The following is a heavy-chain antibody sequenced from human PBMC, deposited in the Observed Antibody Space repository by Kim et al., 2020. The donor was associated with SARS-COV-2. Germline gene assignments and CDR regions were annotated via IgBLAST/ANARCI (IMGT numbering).Heavy chain of an antibody. CDR3: ARDRSSWGIDY. D-gene: IGHD6-13*01. J-gene: IGHJ4*02. Sequence: DSHPSLKSRVTISVDTSKNRFSLKLSSVTAADTAVYYCARDRSSWGIDYWGQGTLVTVSS. V-gene: IGHV4-34*01.